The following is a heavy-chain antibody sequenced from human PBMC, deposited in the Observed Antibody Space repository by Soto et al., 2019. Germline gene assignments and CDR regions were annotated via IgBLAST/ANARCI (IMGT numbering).Heavy chain of an antibody. V-gene: IGHV5-10-1*01. D-gene: IGHD3-22*01. Sequence: GESLKISCKGSRYSFAGYWITWVRQKPGKGLEWIGRIDPSDSQTYYSPSFRGHVTISVTKSITTVFLQWSSLRASDTAMYYCARQIYDSDTGPNFQYYFDSWGQGTPVTVSS. CDR2: IDPSDSQT. J-gene: IGHJ4*02. CDR1: RYSFAGYW. CDR3: ARQIYDSDTGPNFQYYFDS.